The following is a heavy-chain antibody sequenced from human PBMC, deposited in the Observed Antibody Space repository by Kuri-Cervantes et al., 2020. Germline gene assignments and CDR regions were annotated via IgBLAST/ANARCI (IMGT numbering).Heavy chain of an antibody. Sequence: GGSLRLSCKVSGYTLTDLSMHWVRQAPGKGLEWMGGFDPEDGETIYAQKFQGRVTMTEDTSTDTACMELSSLRSEDTAVYYCATESALTTLIRHPYYYYGMDVWGQGTTVTVSS. CDR2: FDPEDGET. CDR1: GYTLTDLS. D-gene: IGHD1-1*01. J-gene: IGHJ6*02. V-gene: IGHV1-24*01. CDR3: ATESALTTLIRHPYYYYGMDV.